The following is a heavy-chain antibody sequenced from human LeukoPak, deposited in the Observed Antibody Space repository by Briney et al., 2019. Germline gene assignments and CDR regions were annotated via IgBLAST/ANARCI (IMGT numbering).Heavy chain of an antibody. V-gene: IGHV3-30*18. CDR3: AKDARWLQLHYYYYMDV. CDR1: GFTFSSYG. CDR2: RSYDGSNK. D-gene: IGHD5-24*01. Sequence: GGSLRLSCAASGFTFSSYGMHWVRQAPGKGLEWVAVRSYDGSNKYYADSVKGRFTISRDNSKNTLYLQMNSLRAEDTAVYYCAKDARWLQLHYYYYMDVWGKGTTVTVSS. J-gene: IGHJ6*03.